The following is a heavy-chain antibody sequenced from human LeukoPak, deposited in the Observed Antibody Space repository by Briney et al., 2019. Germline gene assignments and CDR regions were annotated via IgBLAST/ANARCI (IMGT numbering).Heavy chain of an antibody. Sequence: GASVKVSCKASGYTFTSYYMHWVRQAPGQGLEWMGIINPSGGSTSYAQKFQGRVTMTRDTSTSTVYMELSSLRSEDTAVYYCAREHRWFGELSLIQSGMDVWGKGTTVTVSS. CDR2: INPSGGST. J-gene: IGHJ6*04. CDR1: GYTFTSYY. D-gene: IGHD3-10*01. V-gene: IGHV1-46*01. CDR3: AREHRWFGELSLIQSGMDV.